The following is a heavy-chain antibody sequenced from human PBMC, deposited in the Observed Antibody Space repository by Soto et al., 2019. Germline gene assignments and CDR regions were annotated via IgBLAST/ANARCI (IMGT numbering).Heavy chain of an antibody. CDR3: ARGDGHYDC. CDR2: ISAYNGNT. V-gene: IGHV1-18*01. J-gene: IGHJ4*01. Sequence: AAVKCSFKASGYTFTSYVISWVRQAPGQGLEWIGWISAYNGNTNYAKKLQGRVTMTTDTSTSTAYMELRYLRSDDTAVYYCARGDGHYDCWGQGTLVTVSS. CDR1: GYTFTSYV.